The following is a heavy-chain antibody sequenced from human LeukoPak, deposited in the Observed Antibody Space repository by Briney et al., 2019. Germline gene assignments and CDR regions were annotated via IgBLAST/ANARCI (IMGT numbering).Heavy chain of an antibody. CDR3: AKSPVASCRGSFCYPFDY. CDR1: GFTFSTYA. V-gene: IGHV3-23*01. D-gene: IGHD2-15*01. CDR2: ISGSDDGT. J-gene: IGHJ4*02. Sequence: GGSLRLSCAASGFTFSTYAMSWVRQIPGKGLEWVSAISGSDDGTYYADSVKGRFTISRDNSRNTLYLQMNTRRAEDAAVYFCAKSPVASCRGSFCYPFDYWGQGNLVTVSS.